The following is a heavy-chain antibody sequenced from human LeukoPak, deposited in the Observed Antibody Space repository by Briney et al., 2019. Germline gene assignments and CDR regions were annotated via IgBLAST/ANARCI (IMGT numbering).Heavy chain of an antibody. CDR2: IWYDGSNK. V-gene: IGHV3-33*01. D-gene: IGHD6-13*01. J-gene: IGHJ4*02. CDR3: ARGSKYSSIWYVDY. CDR1: GFTFSSYG. Sequence: PGRSLRLSCAASGFTFSSYGMHWVRQAPGKGLEWVAVIWYDGSNKYYADSVKGRFTISRDNAKNTLFLQMNSLRVEDTAVYYCARGSKYSSIWYVDYWGQGTLVTVSS.